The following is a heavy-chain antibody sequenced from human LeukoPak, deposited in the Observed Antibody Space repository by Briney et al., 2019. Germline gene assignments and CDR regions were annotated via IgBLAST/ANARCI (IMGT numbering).Heavy chain of an antibody. CDR1: GFTFSSYS. D-gene: IGHD6-13*01. V-gene: IGHV3-21*01. CDR3: ARDRWYGDDAFDI. J-gene: IGHJ3*02. CDR2: ISSSSSYI. Sequence: PGGSLRLSCAASGFTFSSYSMNWVRQAPGKGLEWVSSISSSSSYIYYADSVKGRFTISRDNAKNSLYLQMNSLRAEDTAVYYCARDRWYGDDAFDIWGQGTMVTVS.